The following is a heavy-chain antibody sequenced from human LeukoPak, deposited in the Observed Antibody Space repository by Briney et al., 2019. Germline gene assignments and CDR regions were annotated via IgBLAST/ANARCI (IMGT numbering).Heavy chain of an antibody. CDR1: GFTFSSYA. CDR3: ASGCSGGSCYDAFDY. Sequence: GGSLRLSCAASGFTFSSYAMHWVRQAPGKGLEWVAVISYDGSNKYYADSVKGRFTISRDNSKNTLYLQMNSLRAEDTAVYYCASGCSGGSCYDAFDYWGQGTLVTVSS. CDR2: ISYDGSNK. J-gene: IGHJ4*02. D-gene: IGHD2-15*01. V-gene: IGHV3-30-3*01.